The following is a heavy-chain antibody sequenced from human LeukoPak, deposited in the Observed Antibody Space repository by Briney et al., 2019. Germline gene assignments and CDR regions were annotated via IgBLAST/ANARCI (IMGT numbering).Heavy chain of an antibody. V-gene: IGHV1-8*03. CDR3: ARGGYCSSTSCFHDAFDI. CDR2: MNPNSGNT. CDR1: GYTFTSYD. D-gene: IGHD2-2*01. Sequence: GASVKVSCKASGYTFTSYDINWVRQATGQGLEWMGWMNPNSGNTGYAQKFQGRATITRNTSISTAYMELSSLRSEDTAVYYCARGGYCSSTSCFHDAFDIWGQGTMVTVSS. J-gene: IGHJ3*02.